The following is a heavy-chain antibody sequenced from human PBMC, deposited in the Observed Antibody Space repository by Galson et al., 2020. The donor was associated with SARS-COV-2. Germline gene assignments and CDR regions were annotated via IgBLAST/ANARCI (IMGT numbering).Heavy chain of an antibody. CDR1: GFSFSTYW. V-gene: IGHV3-74*01. J-gene: IGHJ4*02. CDR2: INSDGSKT. D-gene: IGHD3-22*01. Sequence: GESLKISCAASGFSFSTYWMHWVRQTPGKGLVWVSRINSDGSKTYYADSVKGRFTISRDNAKNTLYLQMNSLRAEDTAVYYCASVPYDSSAYYVPTCFYYWGQGTLVTVSS. CDR3: ASVPYDSSAYYVPTCFYY.